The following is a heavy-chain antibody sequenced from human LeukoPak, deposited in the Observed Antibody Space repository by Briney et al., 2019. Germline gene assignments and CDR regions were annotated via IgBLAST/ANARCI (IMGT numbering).Heavy chain of an antibody. CDR1: GGTFSSYA. CDR2: IIPIFGTA. D-gene: IGHD2-15*01. J-gene: IGHJ5*02. V-gene: IGHV1-69*13. CDR3: GVYCSGGSCPGRWFDP. Sequence: GASVKVSCKASGGTFSSYAISWVRQAPGQGLEWMGGIIPIFGTANYAQKFQGRVTITADESTSTAYMGLSSLRSDDTAVYYCGVYCSGGSCPGRWFDPWGQGTLVTVSS.